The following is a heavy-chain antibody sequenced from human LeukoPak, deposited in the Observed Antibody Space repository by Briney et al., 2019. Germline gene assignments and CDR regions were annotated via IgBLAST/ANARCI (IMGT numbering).Heavy chain of an antibody. D-gene: IGHD3-22*01. CDR2: TYPGDSDT. CDR1: GYSFTSYW. CDR3: ARGNYDSSGLACYFDY. V-gene: IGHV5-51*01. Sequence: GESLKISCKGSGYSFTSYWIGWVRQMPGKGLEWMGITYPGDSDTRYSPSFQGQVTISADKSISTAYLQWSSLKASDTAMYYCARGNYDSSGLACYFDYWGQGTLVTVSS. J-gene: IGHJ4*02.